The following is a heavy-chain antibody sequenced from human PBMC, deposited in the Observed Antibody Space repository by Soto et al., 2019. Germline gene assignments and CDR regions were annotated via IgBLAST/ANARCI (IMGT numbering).Heavy chain of an antibody. V-gene: IGHV4-31*03. CDR3: ARVKTTFSYDVSGAYDFDY. Sequence: SETLSLTCTVSGGSFSSANYYWSWLRQPPGRGLEWIGYIYYSGRTYYNPSLTSRVSISADTSKNQFSLSLTSVTAADTAVYYCARVKTTFSYDVSGAYDFDYWGQGALVTVSS. D-gene: IGHD2-15*01. CDR1: GGSFSSANYY. J-gene: IGHJ4*02. CDR2: IYYSGRT.